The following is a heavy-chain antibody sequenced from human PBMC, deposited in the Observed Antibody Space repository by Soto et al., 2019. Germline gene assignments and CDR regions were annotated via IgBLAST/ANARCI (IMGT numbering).Heavy chain of an antibody. CDR1: GYTFTGYY. CDR2: INPNSGGT. V-gene: IGHV1-2*02. CDR3: ARGGSRFHDFWSGYYNY. D-gene: IGHD3-3*01. J-gene: IGHJ4*02. Sequence: ASVKVSCKASGYTFTGYYMHWVRQAPGQGLEWMGWINPNSGGTNYAQKFQGRVTMTRDTSISTAYVELSRLRSDDTAVYYCARGGSRFHDFWSGYYNYWGQGTLVTVSS.